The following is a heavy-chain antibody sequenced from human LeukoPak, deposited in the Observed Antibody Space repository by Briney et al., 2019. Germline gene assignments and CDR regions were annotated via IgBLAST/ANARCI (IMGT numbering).Heavy chain of an antibody. Sequence: PGGSLRLSCAASGFTFDDYGMSWVRQAPGKGLEWVSGINWNGGSTGYADSVKGRFTISRDNAKNSLYLQMNSLRAEDTALYYCARRGGWSSRANWFDPWGQGTLVTVSS. CDR1: GFTFDDYG. J-gene: IGHJ5*02. D-gene: IGHD6-19*01. CDR2: INWNGGST. CDR3: ARRGGWSSRANWFDP. V-gene: IGHV3-20*04.